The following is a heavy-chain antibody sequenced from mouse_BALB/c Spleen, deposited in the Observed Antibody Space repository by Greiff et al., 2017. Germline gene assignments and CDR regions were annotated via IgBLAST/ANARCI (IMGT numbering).Heavy chain of an antibody. Sequence: EVQLVESGGGLVKPGGSLKLSCAASGFTFSDYYMYWVRQTPEKRLEWVATISDGGSYTYYPDSVKGRFTISRDNAKNNLYLQMSSLKSEDTAMYYCARGVTGYAMDYWGQGTSVTVSS. CDR2: ISDGGSYT. CDR3: ARGVTGYAMDY. V-gene: IGHV5-4*02. CDR1: GFTFSDYY. J-gene: IGHJ4*01. D-gene: IGHD4-1*01.